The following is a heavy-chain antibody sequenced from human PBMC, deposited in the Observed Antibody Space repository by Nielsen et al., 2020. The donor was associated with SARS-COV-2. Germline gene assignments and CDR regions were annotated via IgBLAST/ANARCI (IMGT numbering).Heavy chain of an antibody. Sequence: GGSLRLSCAASGFTFSSYGMHWVRQAPGKGLEWVAVISYDGSNKYYADSVKGRFTISRDNAKNSLYLQMNSLRAEDTAVYYCARDFAVPAAHTPYYYYYMDVWGKGTTVTVSS. V-gene: IGHV3-30*03. CDR3: ARDFAVPAAHTPYYYYYMDV. J-gene: IGHJ6*03. CDR1: GFTFSSYG. D-gene: IGHD2-2*01. CDR2: ISYDGSNK.